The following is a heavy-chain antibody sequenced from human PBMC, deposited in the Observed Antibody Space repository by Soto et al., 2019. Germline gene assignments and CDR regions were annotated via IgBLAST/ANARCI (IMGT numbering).Heavy chain of an antibody. CDR2: TYFRSKWYN. CDR1: GDSVSSSRVT. D-gene: IGHD2-2*01. CDR3: VRLVGNSWLDF. V-gene: IGHV6-1*01. J-gene: IGHJ5*01. Sequence: SQTLSLTCVISGDSVSSSRVTRNWIRQSPSRGLEWLGRTYFRSKWYNDYAESVRSRITIDPDTSKNQFSLHLNSVTPEDTAVYYCVRLVGNSWLDFWGQGTLVTVSS.